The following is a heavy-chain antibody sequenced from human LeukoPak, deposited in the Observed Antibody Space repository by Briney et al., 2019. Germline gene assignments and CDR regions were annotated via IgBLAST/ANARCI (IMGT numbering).Heavy chain of an antibody. CDR3: ARNPPNRYCSSTSCCPFDY. Sequence: PGGSLRLSRAASGFTFSSYSMNWVRQAPGKGLERVSSISSSSSYIYYADSVKGRFTISRDNAKNSLYLQMNSLRAEDTAVYYCARNPPNRYCSSTSCCPFDYWGQGTLVTVSS. V-gene: IGHV3-21*01. D-gene: IGHD2-2*01. CDR1: GFTFSSYS. J-gene: IGHJ4*02. CDR2: ISSSSSYI.